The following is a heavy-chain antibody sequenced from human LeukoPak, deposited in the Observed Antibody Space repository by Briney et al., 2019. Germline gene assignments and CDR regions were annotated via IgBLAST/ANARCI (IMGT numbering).Heavy chain of an antibody. D-gene: IGHD6-13*01. J-gene: IGHJ6*02. CDR1: GFTFGNYA. CDR3: AKALLNSNWFYYGMDV. Sequence: GGSLRLSCAASGFTFGNYAMNWVRQAPGKGLEWVSTISGSGGSTYYADSVKGRFTISRDNSKNTLDLQMNSVRAEDTALYYCAKALLNSNWFYYGMDVWGRGTTVAVPS. CDR2: ISGSGGST. V-gene: IGHV3-23*01.